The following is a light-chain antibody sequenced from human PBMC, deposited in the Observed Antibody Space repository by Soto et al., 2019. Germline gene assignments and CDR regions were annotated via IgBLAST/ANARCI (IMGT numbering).Light chain of an antibody. V-gene: IGLV2-14*01. CDR1: GSDVGGYNY. Sequence: QSVLTRPASVSGSPGQSITIACTGTGSDVGGYNYVSWYQQHPGKAPKLMIYAVTDRPSGVSSRFSGSKSGNTASLTISGLQAEDEADYYCSSYTSSSTLFGTGTKVTVL. CDR2: AVT. CDR3: SSYTSSSTL. J-gene: IGLJ1*01.